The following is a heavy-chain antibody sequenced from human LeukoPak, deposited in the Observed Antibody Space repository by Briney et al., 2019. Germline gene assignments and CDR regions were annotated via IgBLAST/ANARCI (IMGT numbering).Heavy chain of an antibody. J-gene: IGHJ4*02. Sequence: SETLSLTCTVSGGSISSYYWSWIRQPAGKGLEWIGRIYTSGSTNYNPSLKSRVTMSVDTSKNQFSLKLSSVTAADTAVYYCARDGYSSSWYPPYFDYWGQGTPVTVSS. CDR1: GGSISSYY. D-gene: IGHD6-13*01. CDR2: IYTSGST. CDR3: ARDGYSSSWYPPYFDY. V-gene: IGHV4-4*07.